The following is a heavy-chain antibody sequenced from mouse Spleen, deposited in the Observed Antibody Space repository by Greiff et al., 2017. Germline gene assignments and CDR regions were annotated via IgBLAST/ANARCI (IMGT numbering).Heavy chain of an antibody. CDR3: RRGRYHWYLDD. CDR1: GYTFTSYW. D-gene: IGHD2-14*01. V-gene: IGHV1S127*01. J-gene: IGHJ1*01. CDR2: IDPSDSYT. Sequence: QVQLQQPGAELVKPGASVKMSCKASGYTFTSYWMHWVKQRPGQGLEWIGVIDPSDSYTSYNQKFKGKATLTVDTSSSTAYMQLSSLTSEDSAVYYCRRGRYHWYLDDWGEGTTVTVSS.